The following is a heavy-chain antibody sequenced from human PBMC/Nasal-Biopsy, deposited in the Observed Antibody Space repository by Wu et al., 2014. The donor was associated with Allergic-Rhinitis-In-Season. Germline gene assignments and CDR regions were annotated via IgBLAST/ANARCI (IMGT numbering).Heavy chain of an antibody. J-gene: IGHJ4*01. V-gene: IGHV4-59*08. CDR3: ARSRGLSPNPHYLDY. D-gene: IGHD2-8*01. CDR1: GGSMNPNY. CDR2: VFYSGST. Sequence: LSLTCTVSGGSMNPNYWSWTRQSPGKGLEWIGYVFYSGSTNYNPSLDSRVAISVDTSENQFSLKLHSVTATDTAVYYCARSRGLSPNPHYLDYWGHGTLVSVSS.